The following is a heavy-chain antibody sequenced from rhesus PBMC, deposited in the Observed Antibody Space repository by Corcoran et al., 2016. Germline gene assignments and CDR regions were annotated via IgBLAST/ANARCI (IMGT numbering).Heavy chain of an antibody. Sequence: QLQLQESGPGLVKPSETLSVTCAVSGGSISSSYWSWIRQAPGKGMEWIGYIYGNGSSTNYNPSLKSRGTLSVDTSKNQLSLKLSSVTAADTAVDYCASGYCSGGVCYEGLDGLDSWGQGVVVTISS. V-gene: IGHV4-169*02. CDR1: GGSISSSY. J-gene: IGHJ6*01. D-gene: IGHD2-8*01. CDR3: ASGYCSGGVCYEGLDGLDS. CDR2: IYGNGSST.